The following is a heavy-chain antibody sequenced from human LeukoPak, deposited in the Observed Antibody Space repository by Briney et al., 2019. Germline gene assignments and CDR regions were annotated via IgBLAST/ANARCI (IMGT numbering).Heavy chain of an antibody. Sequence: SETLSLTCTVSGYSINSGYYWGWIRQPPGKRLEWIGSIHYSGNTYHNPTPKSRVAISVDTSKNQFSLNLTSVTAADAAVYYCARDLGYSGFDWAPWGQGTLVTVSS. CDR2: IHYSGNT. V-gene: IGHV4-38-2*02. J-gene: IGHJ5*02. CDR3: ARDLGYSGFDWAP. CDR1: GYSINSGYY. D-gene: IGHD5-12*01.